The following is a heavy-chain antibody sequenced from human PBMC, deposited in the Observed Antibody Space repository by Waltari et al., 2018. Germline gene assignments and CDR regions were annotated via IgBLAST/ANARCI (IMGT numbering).Heavy chain of an antibody. V-gene: IGHV4-31*03. CDR1: GGSISTMGFY. D-gene: IGHD3-22*01. CDR2: IFYSGST. CDR3: ARQLYSYASSGYQDLYLDY. Sequence: QVHLQESGPGLVKPSQTLSLTRPVSGGSISTMGFYWIWLRQYPGKGLEWIGYIFYSGSTSYNPSLKSRLTISVDTSRNQFSLKLSSVTAADTAVYYCARQLYSYASSGYQDLYLDYWGQGALVTVSS. J-gene: IGHJ4*02.